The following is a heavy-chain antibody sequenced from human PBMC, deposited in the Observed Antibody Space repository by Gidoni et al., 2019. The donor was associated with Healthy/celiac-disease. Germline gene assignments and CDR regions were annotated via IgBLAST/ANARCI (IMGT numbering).Heavy chain of an antibody. J-gene: IGHJ2*01. Sequence: QVTLKESGPVLVKPTETLTLTCTVPGFSLRNARMGVSWIRQPPGKALEWLAHIFSNDEKSYSTSLKSRLTITKDTSKSQVVLTMTNMDPVDTATYYSARILVGGDCGGSWYFDLWGRGTLVTVSS. V-gene: IGHV2-26*01. CDR2: IFSNDEK. CDR1: GFSLRNARMG. D-gene: IGHD2-21*02. CDR3: ARILVGGDCGGSWYFDL.